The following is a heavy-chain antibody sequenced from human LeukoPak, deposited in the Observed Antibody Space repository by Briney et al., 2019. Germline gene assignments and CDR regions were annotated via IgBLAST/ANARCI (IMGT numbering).Heavy chain of an antibody. CDR2: ISTGSTYI. Sequence: GGSLTLSCAASGFTFNSYTMTWVRQAPGKGLEWVSSISTGSTYIYYAASVKGRFTISRDNAKNSLYLQMNSLRAEDTAVYYCARDRTTGAVAGQFDYWGQGTLVTVSS. CDR1: GFTFNSYT. J-gene: IGHJ4*02. CDR3: ARDRTTGAVAGQFDY. D-gene: IGHD6-19*01. V-gene: IGHV3-21*01.